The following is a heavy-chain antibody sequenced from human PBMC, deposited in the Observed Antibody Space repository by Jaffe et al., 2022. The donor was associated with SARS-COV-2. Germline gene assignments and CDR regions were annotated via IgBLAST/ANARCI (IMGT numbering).Heavy chain of an antibody. CDR1: GFAFNIYT. V-gene: IGHV3-21*02. J-gene: IGHJ4*02. D-gene: IGHD3-22*01. Sequence: VQLVESGGDLVKPGGSLRLSCAASGFAFNIYTIHWVRQAPGKGLEWVSSISSSGSYIYYADSVKGRFTISRDNAKNSVFLQMNRLSADDTAVYYCARDSRLAYYYDSSGYSDFWGQGTLVTVSS. CDR3: ARDSRLAYYYDSSGYSDF. CDR2: ISSSGSYI.